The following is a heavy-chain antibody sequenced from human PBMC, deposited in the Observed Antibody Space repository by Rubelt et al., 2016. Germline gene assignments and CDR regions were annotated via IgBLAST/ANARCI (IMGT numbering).Heavy chain of an antibody. CDR1: GFTVGSYY. Sequence: PGGSLRLSCAASGFTVGSYYMNWVRQGPGKGLEWVSGIQSGGATYYADSVKGRFTISRDNSENTLYLQMNSLRTEDTAVYYCARGLDGSASETYWGHGTLVTVSS. D-gene: IGHD3-22*01. J-gene: IGHJ4*01. CDR2: IQSGGAT. V-gene: IGHV3-53*01. CDR3: ARGLDGSASETY.